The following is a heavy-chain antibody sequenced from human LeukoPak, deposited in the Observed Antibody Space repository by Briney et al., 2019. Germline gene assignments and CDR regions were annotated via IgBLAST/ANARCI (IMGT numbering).Heavy chain of an antibody. CDR1: GFTFSSYA. CDR3: ARDRPHYDILTGGYYYYYGMDV. Sequence: GRSLRLSCAASGFTFSSYAMHWVRQAPGKGLEWVAVISYDGSNKYYADSVKGRFTISRDNSKNTLYLQMNSLRAEDTAVYYCARDRPHYDILTGGYYYYYGMDVWGQGTTVTVSS. J-gene: IGHJ6*02. V-gene: IGHV3-30-3*01. CDR2: ISYDGSNK. D-gene: IGHD3-9*01.